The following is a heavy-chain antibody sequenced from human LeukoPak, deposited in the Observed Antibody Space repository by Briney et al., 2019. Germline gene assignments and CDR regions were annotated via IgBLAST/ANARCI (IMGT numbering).Heavy chain of an antibody. V-gene: IGHV3-48*01. Sequence: GGSLTLSCEASGFIFSRDSMNWVRQAPGKGLEWISYISHDSGVRYYADSVRGRFTISRDNAKNSLHLQMHSLRAEDTAVYYCVRDNPRCCGVVPANIDDYWGQGTLVTVSS. CDR3: VRDNPRCCGVVPANIDDY. CDR2: ISHDSGVR. D-gene: IGHD2-15*01. CDR1: GFIFSRDS. J-gene: IGHJ4*02.